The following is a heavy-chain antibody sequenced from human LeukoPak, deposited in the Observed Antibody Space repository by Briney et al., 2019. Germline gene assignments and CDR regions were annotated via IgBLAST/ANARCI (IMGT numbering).Heavy chain of an antibody. Sequence: GGSLRLSCAASGFTFSSYGMHWVRQAPGKGLEWVGRIKSKTDGGTTDYAAPVKGRFTISRDDSKNTLYLQMNSLKTEDTAVYYCTTDPLTAPRRDYYGMDVWGQGTTVTVSS. V-gene: IGHV3-15*07. CDR3: TTDPLTAPRRDYYGMDV. CDR2: IKSKTDGGTT. J-gene: IGHJ6*02. D-gene: IGHD1-20*01. CDR1: GFTFSSYG.